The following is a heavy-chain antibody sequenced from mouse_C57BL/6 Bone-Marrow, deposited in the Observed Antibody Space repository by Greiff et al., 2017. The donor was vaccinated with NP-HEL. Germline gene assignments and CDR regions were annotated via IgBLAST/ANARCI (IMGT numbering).Heavy chain of an antibody. J-gene: IGHJ2*01. D-gene: IGHD4-1*01. CDR1: GFSLTSYG. CDR3: ARTGTRYYFDY. CDR2: IWSGGST. V-gene: IGHV2-2*01. Sequence: QVQLQQSGPGLVQPSQSLSITCTVSGFSLTSYGVHWVRQSPGKGLEWLGVIWSGGSTAYNAAFISRLSISKDNSKSQVFFKMNSLQADDTAIYYCARTGTRYYFDYWGQGTTLTVSS.